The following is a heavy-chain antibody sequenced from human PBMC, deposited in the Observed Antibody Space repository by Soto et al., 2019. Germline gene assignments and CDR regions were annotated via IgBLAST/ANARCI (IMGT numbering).Heavy chain of an antibody. J-gene: IGHJ4*02. CDR1: GGTFSSHS. CDR3: AREVGYGDFSAALLD. V-gene: IGHV1-69*01. CDR2: IITLFGTA. D-gene: IGHD4-17*01. Sequence: EQLMQSGAEVKQPGSSVKVSCKASGGTFSSHSINWVRQAPGQVLEWMGGIITLFGTANYAQNFQGRVTITADQSTSTAYMELTSLRSDDTAVYYCAREVGYGDFSAALLDWGQGTLVTVSS.